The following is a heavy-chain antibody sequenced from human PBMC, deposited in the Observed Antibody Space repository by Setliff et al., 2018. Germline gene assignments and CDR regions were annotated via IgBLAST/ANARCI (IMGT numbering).Heavy chain of an antibody. Sequence: SETLSLTCTVSGGSISGAPIRSYYWSWIRQPPGKGLEFIGYVYYSGTTNYDPSLKSRVTISVDTSKNQFSLKLRSVTAADTAVYYCARGGTFRYFDYWGQGTPVTVSS. CDR1: GGSISGAPIRSYY. V-gene: IGHV4-61*01. J-gene: IGHJ4*02. D-gene: IGHD5-12*01. CDR2: VYYSGTT. CDR3: ARGGTFRYFDY.